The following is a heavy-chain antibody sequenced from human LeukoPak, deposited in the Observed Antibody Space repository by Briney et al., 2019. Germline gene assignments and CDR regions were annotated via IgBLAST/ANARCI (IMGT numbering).Heavy chain of an antibody. V-gene: IGHV1-2*02. Sequence: ASVKVSCKASGYTFTSYDINWVRQATGQGLEWMGWINPNSGGTNYAQKFQGRVTMTRDTSISTAYMELSRLRSDDTAVYYCATLWGIAAAGTPGHFDYWGQGTLVTVSS. CDR1: GYTFTSYD. D-gene: IGHD6-13*01. J-gene: IGHJ4*02. CDR2: INPNSGGT. CDR3: ATLWGIAAAGTPGHFDY.